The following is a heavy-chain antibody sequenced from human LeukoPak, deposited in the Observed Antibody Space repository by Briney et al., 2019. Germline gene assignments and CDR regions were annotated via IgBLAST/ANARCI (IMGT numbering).Heavy chain of an antibody. V-gene: IGHV3-23*01. CDR3: AKVDSGWLDY. J-gene: IGHJ4*02. CDR1: GFTFTNYA. Sequence: GGSLRLSCAASGFTFTNYAMSWVRQAPGKGLEWVSTISGSGSSTYYADSVKGRFTISRDNSKNTLYLQMNSLRAEDTAVYYCAKVDSGWLDYWGQGTLVTVSS. CDR2: ISGSGSST. D-gene: IGHD6-19*01.